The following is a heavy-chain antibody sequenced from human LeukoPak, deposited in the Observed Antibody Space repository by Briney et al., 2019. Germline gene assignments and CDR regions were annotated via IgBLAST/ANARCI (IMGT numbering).Heavy chain of an antibody. V-gene: IGHV3-23*01. CDR1: GFTFSSYG. J-gene: IGHJ6*04. CDR3: AELGITMIGGV. CDR2: SDSGGRT. D-gene: IGHD3-10*02. Sequence: GGTLRLSCEVSGFTFSSYGMNWVRQAPGKGLEWVSTSDSGGRTYNADSVKGRFTISRDNAKNSLYLQMNSLRAEDTAVYYCAELGITMIGGVWGKGTTVTISS.